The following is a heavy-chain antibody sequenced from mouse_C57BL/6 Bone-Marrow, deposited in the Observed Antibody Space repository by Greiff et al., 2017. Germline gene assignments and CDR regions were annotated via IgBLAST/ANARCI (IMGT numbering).Heavy chain of an antibody. V-gene: IGHV1-81*01. CDR2: IYPRSGNT. D-gene: IGHD2-5*01. J-gene: IGHJ2*01. CDR1: GYTFTSYG. CDR3: ARGSYYSNYFDY. Sequence: LVESGAELARPGASVKLSCKASGYTFTSYGISWVKQRPGQGLEWIGEIYPRSGNTYYNEKFKGKATLTADKSSSTAYMELRSLTSEDSAVYFCARGSYYSNYFDYWGQGTTLTVSS.